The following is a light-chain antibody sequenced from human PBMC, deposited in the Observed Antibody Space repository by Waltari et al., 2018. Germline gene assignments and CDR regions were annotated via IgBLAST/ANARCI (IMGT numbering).Light chain of an antibody. CDR3: QHYNSFSHIYT. CDR1: HTITNW. J-gene: IGKJ2*01. Sequence: IQMTQSPSTLSASVGDRVTITCRASHTITNWLAWYQQKPGKAPNVRIYEASTLESGVPSRFSGSGSGTEFTLTINSLQPDDFATYYCQHYNSFSHIYTFGQGTKLEI. CDR2: EAS. V-gene: IGKV1-5*01.